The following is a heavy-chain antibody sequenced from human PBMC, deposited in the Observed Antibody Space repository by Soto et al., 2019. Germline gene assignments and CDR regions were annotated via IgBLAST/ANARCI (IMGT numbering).Heavy chain of an antibody. J-gene: IGHJ6*02. D-gene: IGHD1-26*01. CDR3: ARAPPGPSPRWDP. V-gene: IGHV4-30-2*01. Sequence: SETLSLTCAVSGGSMSRVGQWWSWIRQPPGKGLEWLGFIYYTGSTYYNPSLKSRFTLSVDRSKNQFSLNLTSVTAADTAMYFCARAPPGPSPRWDPWGQGTTVTVSS. CDR1: GGSMSRVGQW. CDR2: IYYTGST.